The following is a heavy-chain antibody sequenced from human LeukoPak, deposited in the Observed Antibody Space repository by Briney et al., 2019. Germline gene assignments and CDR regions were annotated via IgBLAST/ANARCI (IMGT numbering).Heavy chain of an antibody. V-gene: IGHV1-8*03. CDR3: ARAHAAVLGYFDY. D-gene: IGHD2-8*01. Sequence: ASVKVSCKASGYTFTSYDINWVRQATGQGLEWMGWMNPNSGNTGYAQKFQGRVTITRNTSISTAYMELSSLRSEDTAVYYCARAHAAVLGYFDYWGQGTLVTVSS. CDR1: GYTFTSYD. CDR2: MNPNSGNT. J-gene: IGHJ4*02.